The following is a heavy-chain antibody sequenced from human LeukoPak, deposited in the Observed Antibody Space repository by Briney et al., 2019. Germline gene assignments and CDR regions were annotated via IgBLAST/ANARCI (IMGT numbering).Heavy chain of an antibody. CDR2: ISFSGNSI. CDR1: GFIFNSYE. J-gene: IGHJ4*02. D-gene: IGHD3-10*01. V-gene: IGHV3-48*03. Sequence: GGSLRLSCGASGFIFNSYEMNWVRQAPGKGLEWVAFISFSGNSIYYADSVKGRFTISRDNAKNSLYLQMSSLRAEDAAVYYCARDGGLVRGVIIRGDYFDYWGQGTLVTVSS. CDR3: ARDGGLVRGVIIRGDYFDY.